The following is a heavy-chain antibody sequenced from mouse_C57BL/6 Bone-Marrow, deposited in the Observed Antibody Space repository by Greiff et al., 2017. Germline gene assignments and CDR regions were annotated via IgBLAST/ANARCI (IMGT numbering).Heavy chain of an antibody. Sequence: QVQLQQSGAELVKPGASVKLSCKASGYTFTEYTIHWVKQRSGQGLEWIGWFYPGSGSIKYNEKFKYKATLTADKSSSTVYMELSRLTSEDSAVYFCARHEETIYYGYDAGFAYWGQGTLVTVSA. CDR3: ARHEETIYYGYDAGFAY. CDR1: GYTFTEYT. J-gene: IGHJ3*01. CDR2: FYPGSGSI. V-gene: IGHV1-62-2*01. D-gene: IGHD2-2*01.